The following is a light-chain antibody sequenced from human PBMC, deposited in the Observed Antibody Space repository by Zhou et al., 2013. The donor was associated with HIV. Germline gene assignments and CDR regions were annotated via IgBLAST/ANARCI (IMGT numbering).Light chain of an antibody. CDR1: QGISNY. CDR2: GAS. J-gene: IGKJ4*01. Sequence: AVRMTQSPSSFSASAGDRVTITCRASQGISNYLAWYQQKPGKAPKLLIYGASILQTGVPSRFSGSASGTNFSLTISRLQSEDFATYYCQQSYSTPLTFGGGTKVEIK. V-gene: IGKV1-8*01. CDR3: QQSYSTPLT.